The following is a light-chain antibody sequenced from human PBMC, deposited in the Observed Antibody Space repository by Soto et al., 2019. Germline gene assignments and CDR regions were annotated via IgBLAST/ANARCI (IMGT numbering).Light chain of an antibody. CDR1: SSDVGSYNL. Sequence: QSALTQPASVSGSPGQSITISCTGISSDVGSYNLVSWYQLHPGKAPELMIYEVSKRPSGVSNRFSGSKSGNTASLTISGLQAEDEADYYCCSYADTSTLVFGGGTKVTVL. V-gene: IGLV2-23*02. CDR3: CSYADTSTLV. J-gene: IGLJ2*01. CDR2: EVS.